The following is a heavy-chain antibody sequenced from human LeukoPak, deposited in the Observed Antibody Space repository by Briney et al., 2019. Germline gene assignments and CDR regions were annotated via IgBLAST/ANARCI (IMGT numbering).Heavy chain of an antibody. CDR1: GFTFNSYA. V-gene: IGHV3-23*01. Sequence: GGSLRLSCAASGFTFNSYAMSWVRQAPGKGLKWVAGISGSGGNTYYADSVKGRFTISRDNSKNRLYLQMNSLRAEDTAVYYCAKALFRWFGELPGGMDVWGQGTTVTVSS. D-gene: IGHD3-10*01. CDR2: ISGSGGNT. CDR3: AKALFRWFGELPGGMDV. J-gene: IGHJ6*02.